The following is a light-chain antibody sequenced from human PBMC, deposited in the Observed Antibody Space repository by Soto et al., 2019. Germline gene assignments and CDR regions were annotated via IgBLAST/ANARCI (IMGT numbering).Light chain of an antibody. Sequence: DVEMTQSPSTLPTSIGDRVTINCRASQNVSNWLAWYQQKPGKAPKLLIYKASLLESGVPPRFNASGPGTDFTLTIKRLQSDDFATYFCQQYSQEPTFGQGTKLEI. CDR1: QNVSNW. J-gene: IGKJ2*01. V-gene: IGKV1-5*03. CDR2: KAS. CDR3: QQYSQEPT.